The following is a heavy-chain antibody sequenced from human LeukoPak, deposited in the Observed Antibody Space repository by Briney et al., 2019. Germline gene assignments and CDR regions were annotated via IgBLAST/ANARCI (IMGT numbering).Heavy chain of an antibody. D-gene: IGHD1-26*01. CDR1: GGSVSSGSYY. CDR3: ARGLEGSYFNPHYYYYMDV. J-gene: IGHJ6*03. CDR2: ISYSGST. V-gene: IGHV4-61*01. Sequence: PSETLSLTCTVSGGSVSSGSYYWTWIRQPPGKGLEWIAYISYSGSTNYNPSLKSRVTISVDTSENQFSLNLSSVTAADTAVYYCARGLEGSYFNPHYYYYMDVWGKGTTVTVSS.